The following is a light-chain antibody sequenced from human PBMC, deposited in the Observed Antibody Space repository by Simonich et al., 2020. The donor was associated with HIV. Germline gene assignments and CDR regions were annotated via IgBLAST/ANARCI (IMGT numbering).Light chain of an antibody. J-gene: IGKJ2*01. CDR1: QSLLYSPSNKNY. CDR2: WAS. Sequence: DIVMTQSPDSLAVSLGERATINCKSSQSLLYSPSNKNYLAWYQQRPGQPPKLLIYWASTRESGVPDRFSGSGSGTDFTLTISTLQAEDVAVYYCQQYYSSPHTFGQGTRLEIK. CDR3: QQYYSSPHT. V-gene: IGKV4-1*01.